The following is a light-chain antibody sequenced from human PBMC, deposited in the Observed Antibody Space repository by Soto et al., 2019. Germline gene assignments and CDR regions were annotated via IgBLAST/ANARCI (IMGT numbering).Light chain of an antibody. CDR2: GAS. Sequence: ETVLTQSPGTLSLSPGERATLSCRASQSVSSSYLAWYQQKPGQAPRLLIYGASSRATGIPDRFSGSGSGTVFTLTISRLEPEDFAVYYCQQYGSSPRTFAQGTKLEIK. V-gene: IGKV3-20*01. J-gene: IGKJ2*01. CDR3: QQYGSSPRT. CDR1: QSVSSSY.